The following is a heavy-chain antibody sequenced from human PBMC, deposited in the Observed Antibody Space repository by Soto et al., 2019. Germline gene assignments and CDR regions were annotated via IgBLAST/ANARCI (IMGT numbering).Heavy chain of an antibody. CDR3: AREKDYYYSAMDV. J-gene: IGHJ6*02. CDR2: IYSTGTT. V-gene: IGHV4-4*07. D-gene: IGHD3-22*01. Sequence: WTWLRQPAGKGLEWIGRIYSTGTTDYNPSLGSRVTMSVDTSKNQLSLKLRSVTAADTAVYYCAREKDYYYSAMDVWGQGTTVAVSS.